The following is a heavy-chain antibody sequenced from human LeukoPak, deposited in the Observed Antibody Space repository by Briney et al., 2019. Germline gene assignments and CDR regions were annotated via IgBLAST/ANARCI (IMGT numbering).Heavy chain of an antibody. CDR3: ARDYGSGWYHYFDY. CDR1: GGSISSDY. CDR2: IYYSGRT. J-gene: IGHJ4*02. D-gene: IGHD6-19*01. V-gene: IGHV4-59*12. Sequence: TSETLSLTCTVSGGSISSDYWSWIRQPPGEGLEWIGYIYYSGRTNYNPSLKSRVTISVDTSKKQFSLNLSSVTAADTAVYYCARDYGSGWYHYFDYWGQGTLVTVSS.